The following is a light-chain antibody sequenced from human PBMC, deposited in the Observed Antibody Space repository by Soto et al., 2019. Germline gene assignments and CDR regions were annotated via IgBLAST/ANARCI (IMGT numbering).Light chain of an antibody. CDR3: ATWDDSLNGFYV. CDR2: EVT. Sequence: QSALTQPASVSGSPGQSITISCTGTSSDIRDYKYVSWYQQHPGKAPKLIIYEVTRRPSGVSDRFSGSKSGNTASLTISGLQAEDEADYFCATWDDSLNGFYVFGTGTKVTVL. J-gene: IGLJ1*01. CDR1: SSDIRDYKY. V-gene: IGLV2-14*01.